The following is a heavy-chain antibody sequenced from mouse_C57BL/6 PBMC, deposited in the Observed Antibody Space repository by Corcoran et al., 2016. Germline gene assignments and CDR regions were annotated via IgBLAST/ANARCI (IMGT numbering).Heavy chain of an antibody. V-gene: IGHV1-26*01. Sequence: EVQLQQSGPELVKPGASVKISCKASGYTFTDYYMNWVKQSHGKSLEWIGDINPNNGGTSYNQKFKGKATLTVDKSSSTAYIELRSLTSEDSAVYYCARGLIYYDYYYAMDYWGQGTSVTVSS. CDR3: ARGLIYYDYYYAMDY. CDR1: GYTFTDYY. CDR2: INPNNGGT. J-gene: IGHJ4*01. D-gene: IGHD2-4*01.